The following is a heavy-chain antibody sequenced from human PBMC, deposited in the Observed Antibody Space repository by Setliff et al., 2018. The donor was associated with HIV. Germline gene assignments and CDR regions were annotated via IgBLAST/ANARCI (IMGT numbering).Heavy chain of an antibody. J-gene: IGHJ4*03. CDR2: IYTSGSV. Sequence: SETLSLTCTVSGGSISSYYWSWIRQPPGKGLEWIGYIYTSGSVNYNPSLNSRVTISVDTSRDQFSLNLRSVTAADTALYFCARLIHTGLLYFDYWGPETLLVTVSS. V-gene: IGHV4-4*09. D-gene: IGHD2-8*02. CDR3: ARLIHTGLLYFDY. CDR1: GGSISSYY.